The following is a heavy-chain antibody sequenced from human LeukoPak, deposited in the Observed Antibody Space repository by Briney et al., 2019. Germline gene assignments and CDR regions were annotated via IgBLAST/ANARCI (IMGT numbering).Heavy chain of an antibody. CDR1: GGSISSYY. CDR3: ARVDHSSGWYFDY. J-gene: IGHJ4*02. D-gene: IGHD6-19*01. Sequence: SETLSLTCTVSGGSISSYYWSWIRQPPGKGLEWIGYIYYSGSTNYNPSLKSRVTISVDTSKNQFSLKLSSVTAADTAVYYCARVDHSSGWYFDYWGQGTLVTVSS. CDR2: IYYSGST. V-gene: IGHV4-59*12.